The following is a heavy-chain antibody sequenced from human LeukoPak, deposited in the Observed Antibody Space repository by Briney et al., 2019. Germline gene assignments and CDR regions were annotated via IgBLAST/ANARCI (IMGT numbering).Heavy chain of an antibody. CDR2: IYYSGST. V-gene: IGHV4-59*01. CDR3: ARGEGSSSWFHHYYYYYMDV. Sequence: SETLSPTCTVSGGSISSYYWSWIRQPPGKGLEWIGYIYYSGSTNYNPSLKSRVTISVDTSKNQFSLKLSSVTAADTAVYYCARGEGSSSWFHHYYYYYMDVWGKGTTVTISS. D-gene: IGHD6-13*01. CDR1: GGSISSYY. J-gene: IGHJ6*03.